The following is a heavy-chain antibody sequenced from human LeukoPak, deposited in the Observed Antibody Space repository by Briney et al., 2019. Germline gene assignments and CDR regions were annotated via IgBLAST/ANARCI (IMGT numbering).Heavy chain of an antibody. CDR1: GFIFSNYW. J-gene: IGHJ4*02. Sequence: GGSLRLSCAASGFIFSNYWMSWVRQAPGKGLEWVANIKQDGSEKYYVDSVKGRFTISRDNAKNSLYLQMNSQRAEDTAIYYCAREDDWNYEDYWGQGTLVTVSS. V-gene: IGHV3-7*01. CDR3: AREDDWNYEDY. CDR2: IKQDGSEK. D-gene: IGHD1-7*01.